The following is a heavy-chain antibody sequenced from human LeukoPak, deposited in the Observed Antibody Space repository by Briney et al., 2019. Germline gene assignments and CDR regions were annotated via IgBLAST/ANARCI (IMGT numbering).Heavy chain of an antibody. Sequence: GGSLRLSCAASGFTFATYTMSWVRQIPGKGLEWVSAIRSSGDSTYYADSAKCRFTISRDNSKNTLYLQMISLRAEDAAVYYCAKGGAVAGTMYFQYWGQGTLVTVSS. CDR3: AKGGAVAGTMYFQY. J-gene: IGHJ1*01. V-gene: IGHV3-23*01. CDR2: IRSSGDST. D-gene: IGHD6-19*01. CDR1: GFTFATYT.